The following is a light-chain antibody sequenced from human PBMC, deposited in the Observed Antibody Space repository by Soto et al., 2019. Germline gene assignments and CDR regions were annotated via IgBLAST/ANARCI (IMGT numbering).Light chain of an antibody. J-gene: IGKJ5*01. V-gene: IGKV3-15*01. CDR3: QQYDNWPSIT. CDR2: GAS. CDR1: QSVSSY. Sequence: EIVMTQSPATLSVSPGERATLSCRASQSVSSYLAWYQQKPGQAPRLLTYGASTRATGIPARFSGSGSGTEFTLTISSLQSEDFAVYYCQQYDNWPSITFGQGTRLEIK.